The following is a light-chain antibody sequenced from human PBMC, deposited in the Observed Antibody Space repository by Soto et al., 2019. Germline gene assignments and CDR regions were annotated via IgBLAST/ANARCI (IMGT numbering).Light chain of an antibody. CDR2: DAS. J-gene: IGKJ1*01. CDR3: QQYNNWTRT. CDR1: QSLNRW. Sequence: DIEMSQSPSSLSASLGDRVTITWRASQSLNRWLAWYQQKPGKAPKLLIYDASSLQSGIPARFSGSGSGTEFTLTISSLQYEDFAVYYCQQYNNWTRTFGQGTKVDIK. V-gene: IGKV1-5*01.